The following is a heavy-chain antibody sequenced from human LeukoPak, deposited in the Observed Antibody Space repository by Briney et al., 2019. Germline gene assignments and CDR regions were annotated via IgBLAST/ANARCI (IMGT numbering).Heavy chain of an antibody. D-gene: IGHD5-12*01. Sequence: SETLSLTCTVSGGSLSSYYWSWIRQPPGKGLEWIGYVYYSGSTNYNPSLKSRVAISIDTSKNQFSLKLSSVTAADTAMYYCARGVATITYYYGMDVWGQGTTVTVSS. CDR1: GGSLSSYY. V-gene: IGHV4-59*01. CDR3: ARGVATITYYYGMDV. J-gene: IGHJ6*02. CDR2: VYYSGST.